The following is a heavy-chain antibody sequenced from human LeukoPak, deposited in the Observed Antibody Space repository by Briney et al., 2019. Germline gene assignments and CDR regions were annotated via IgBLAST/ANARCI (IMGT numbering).Heavy chain of an antibody. CDR3: AKDLDSWKFGYGHYYFDY. Sequence: GGSLRLSCAASGFIFSSYNMNWVRQAPGKGLEWLSYISSSSTIIYYADSVKGRFTISRDNAKNSLYLQMNSLRAEDTAVYYCAKDLDSWKFGYGHYYFDYWGQGTLVTVSS. J-gene: IGHJ4*02. CDR1: GFIFSSYN. V-gene: IGHV3-48*01. CDR2: ISSSSTII. D-gene: IGHD1-20*01.